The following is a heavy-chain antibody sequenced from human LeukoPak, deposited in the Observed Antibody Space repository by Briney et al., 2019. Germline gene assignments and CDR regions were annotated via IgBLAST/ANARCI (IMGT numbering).Heavy chain of an antibody. CDR1: GYTFTGYY. CDR2: INPNSGGT. Sequence: VASVKVSCKASGYTFTGYYMHWVRQAPGQGLEWMGWINPNSGGTNYAQKFQGRVTMTRDTSISTAYMELSRLRSDDAAVYYCARIDGSGSYYNNYYYMDVWGKGTTVTVSS. D-gene: IGHD3-10*01. V-gene: IGHV1-2*02. CDR3: ARIDGSGSYYNNYYYMDV. J-gene: IGHJ6*03.